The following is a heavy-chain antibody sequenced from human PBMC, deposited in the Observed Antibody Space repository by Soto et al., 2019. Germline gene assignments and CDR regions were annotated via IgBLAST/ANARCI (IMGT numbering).Heavy chain of an antibody. V-gene: IGHV1-69*01. CDR3: ASPPHCSGGSCYSPRAEYFQH. J-gene: IGHJ1*01. Sequence: VQLVESGGGLVKPGGSLRLSCAASGFTFSSYAISWVRQAPGQGLEWMGGIIPIFGTANYAQKFQGRVTITADESTSTAYMELSSLRSEDTAVYYCASPPHCSGGSCYSPRAEYFQHWGQGTLVTVSS. CDR1: GFTFSSYA. CDR2: IIPIFGTA. D-gene: IGHD2-15*01.